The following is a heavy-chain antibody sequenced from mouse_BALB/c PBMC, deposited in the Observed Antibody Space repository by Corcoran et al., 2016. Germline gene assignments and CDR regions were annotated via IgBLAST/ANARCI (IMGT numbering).Heavy chain of an antibody. Sequence: VQLQQSGAELVKPGASVKLSCTASGFNIKDTYMHWVKQRPEQGLEWIGRIDPANGNTKYDPKFQGKDTITADTSSNTAYLKLSSLTSEDTAVYYCARWDWYCDGWGAGTTGTVSS. V-gene: IGHV14-3*02. CDR3: ARWDWYCDG. CDR1: GFNIKDTY. CDR2: IDPANGNT. J-gene: IGHJ1*01.